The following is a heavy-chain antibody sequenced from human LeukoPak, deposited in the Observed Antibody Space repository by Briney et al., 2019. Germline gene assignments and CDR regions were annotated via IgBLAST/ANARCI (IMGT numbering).Heavy chain of an antibody. J-gene: IGHJ4*02. CDR3: AKDSYDRSGYYYYYFAY. V-gene: IGHV3-30*18. CDR2: ISYDGSNN. CDR1: GFTFSSSG. Sequence: GRSLRLSCAASGFTFSSSGMHWVRQAPGKGLEWVAVISYDGSNNYYADSVKGRFTISRDNSKNTLYLQMNSLRAGDTAVYYCAKDSYDRSGYYYYYFAYWGQGTQVTVSS. D-gene: IGHD3-22*01.